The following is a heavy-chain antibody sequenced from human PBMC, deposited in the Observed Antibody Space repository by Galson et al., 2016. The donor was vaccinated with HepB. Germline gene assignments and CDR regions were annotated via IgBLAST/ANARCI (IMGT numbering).Heavy chain of an antibody. D-gene: IGHD3-22*01. V-gene: IGHV4-31*03. CDR1: GGSVSSGGYY. Sequence: LSLTCTVSGGSVSSGGYYWTWIRQHPGKGLEWIGYIYVSGSTYYNPSLKSRITISLDTSKNQFSLKLTSVTAADTAVYYCARGHYGTFFDSWGQGTLVTVSS. CDR3: ARGHYGTFFDS. J-gene: IGHJ4*02. CDR2: IYVSGST.